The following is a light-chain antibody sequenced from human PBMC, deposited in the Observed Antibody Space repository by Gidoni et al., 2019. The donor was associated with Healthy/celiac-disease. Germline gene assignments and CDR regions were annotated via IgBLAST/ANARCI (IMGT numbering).Light chain of an antibody. CDR2: AAS. J-gene: IGKJ1*01. V-gene: IGKV1-39*01. Sequence: DIQMTQSPSSLSASVGDRVTITCRASQSISSYLNWYQQKPGKAPKLLIYAASSLQSGVPSRFSGSGSGTDFTITISSLQPEDFATYYCQQSYSTPPTYGKGTKVEIK. CDR3: QQSYSTPPT. CDR1: QSISSY.